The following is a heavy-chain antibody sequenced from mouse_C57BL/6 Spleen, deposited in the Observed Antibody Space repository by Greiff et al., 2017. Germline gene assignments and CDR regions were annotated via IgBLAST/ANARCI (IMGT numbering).Heavy chain of an antibody. V-gene: IGHV1-80*01. J-gene: IGHJ4*01. CDR3: ARRAHPYYAMDY. CDR2: IYPGDGDT. Sequence: VKLQQSGAELVKPGASVKISCKASGYAFSSYWMNWVKQRPGKGLEWIGQIYPGDGDTNYNGKFKGKATLTADKSSSTAYMQLSSLTSEDSAVYCGARRAHPYYAMDYWGQGTSVTVSS. CDR1: GYAFSSYW.